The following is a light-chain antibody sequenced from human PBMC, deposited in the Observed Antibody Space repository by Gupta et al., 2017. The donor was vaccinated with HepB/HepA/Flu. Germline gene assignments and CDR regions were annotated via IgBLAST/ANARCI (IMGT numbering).Light chain of an antibody. J-gene: IGLJ1*01. CDR1: SSDVGGYNY. Sequence: QSALTQPRSVSGSPGQSVTISCTGTSSDVGGYNYVSWYQQHPGKDPKLMIYDVSKRPSGVPDRFSGSKSGNTASLTIPGLQAEDEADYYCCSYAGSYVFGTGTKVTVL. CDR3: CSYAGSYV. CDR2: DVS. V-gene: IGLV2-11*01.